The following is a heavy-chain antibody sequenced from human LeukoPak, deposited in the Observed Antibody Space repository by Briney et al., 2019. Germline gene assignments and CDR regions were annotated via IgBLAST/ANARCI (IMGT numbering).Heavy chain of an antibody. CDR1: GGSFSGYY. V-gene: IGHV4-34*01. CDR2: INHSGST. D-gene: IGHD6-19*01. CDR3: ARTWTFTTPLGRVAGTSSRRGRYFDY. J-gene: IGHJ4*02. Sequence: PSETLSLTCAMYGGSFSGYYWSWIRQPPGKGLEWIGEINHSGSTNYNPPLKSRVTLSVDTSKNQFSLKLSSVTAADTALYFCARTWTFTTPLGRVAGTSSRRGRYFDYWGQGTLVTVSS.